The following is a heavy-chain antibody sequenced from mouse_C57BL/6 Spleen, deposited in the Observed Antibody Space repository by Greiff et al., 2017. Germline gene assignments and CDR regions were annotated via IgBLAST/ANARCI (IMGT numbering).Heavy chain of an antibody. CDR1: GFNIKDDY. Sequence: EVQLQQSGAELVRPGASVKLSCTASGFNIKDDYMHWVKQRPEQGLEWIGWIDPENGDTEYASKFQGKATITADTSSNTADLQLSSLPSEDTAVYYCTTTSYDYGSSPFAYWGQGTLVTVSA. CDR3: TTTSYDYGSSPFAY. V-gene: IGHV14-4*01. J-gene: IGHJ3*01. D-gene: IGHD1-1*01. CDR2: IDPENGDT.